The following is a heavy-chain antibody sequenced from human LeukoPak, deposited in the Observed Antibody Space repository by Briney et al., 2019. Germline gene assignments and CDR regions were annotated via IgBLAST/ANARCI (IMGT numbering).Heavy chain of an antibody. CDR2: IKSKTDGGTT. CDR3: TTDHTLFLGVGGAHGFGAV. Sequence: GGSLRLSCAASGFTFSNAWMSWVRQAPGKGLEWVGRIKSKTDGGTTDYAAPVKGRFTISRDDSKNTLYLQMNSLKTEDTAVYYCTTDHTLFLGVGGAHGFGAVGGKGTAVT. CDR1: GFTFSNAW. D-gene: IGHD3-16*01. J-gene: IGHJ6*03. V-gene: IGHV3-15*01.